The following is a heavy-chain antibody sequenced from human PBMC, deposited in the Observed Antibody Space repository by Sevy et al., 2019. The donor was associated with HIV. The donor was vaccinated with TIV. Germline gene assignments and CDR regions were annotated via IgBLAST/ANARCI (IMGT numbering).Heavy chain of an antibody. J-gene: IGHJ4*02. Sequence: GGSLRLSCAASGFTISNYAMSWVRQAPGKGLEWVSGISGSGGSTYYADSVKGRFTISRDNSKNTLYLQMNSPRAEDTAVYYCAKDQLYDTSFFDYWGQGTLVTVSS. CDR3: AKDQLYDTSFFDY. D-gene: IGHD3-22*01. V-gene: IGHV3-23*01. CDR1: GFTISNYA. CDR2: ISGSGGST.